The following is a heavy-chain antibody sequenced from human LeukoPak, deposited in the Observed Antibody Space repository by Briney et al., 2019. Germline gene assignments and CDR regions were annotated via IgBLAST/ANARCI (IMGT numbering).Heavy chain of an antibody. Sequence: GGSLRLSCAASGFTFSSYEMNWVRQAPGKGLEWVSYISSSGSTIYYADSVKGRFTISRDNAKNSLSLQMNNLRFEGTAVYYCARIDSRRTFDIWGQGTMVTVSS. CDR1: GFTFSSYE. V-gene: IGHV3-48*03. CDR2: ISSSGSTI. D-gene: IGHD1-14*01. CDR3: ARIDSRRTFDI. J-gene: IGHJ3*02.